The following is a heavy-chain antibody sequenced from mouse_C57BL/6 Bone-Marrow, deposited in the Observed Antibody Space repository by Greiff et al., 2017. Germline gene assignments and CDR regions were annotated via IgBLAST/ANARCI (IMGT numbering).Heavy chain of an antibody. CDR1: GFTFSDYY. J-gene: IGHJ3*01. Sequence: EVQLVESGGGLVQPGGSLKLSCAASGFTFSDYYMYWVRQTPEKRLEWVAYISNGGGSTYYPDTVKGRFTISRDNAKNTLYLQMSRLKSEDTAMYYCAGAYDYDRAWFAYWGQGTLVTVSA. CDR3: AGAYDYDRAWFAY. CDR2: ISNGGGST. V-gene: IGHV5-12*01. D-gene: IGHD2-4*01.